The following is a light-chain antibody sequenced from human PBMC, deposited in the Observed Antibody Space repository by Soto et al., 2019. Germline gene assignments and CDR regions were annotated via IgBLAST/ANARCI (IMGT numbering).Light chain of an antibody. CDR3: QQYNNWPPRT. J-gene: IGKJ1*01. CDR2: AAS. Sequence: DIQMTQSPSSLSASVGDRVTITCRASQSIDSFLNWYQHRPGKAPKLLIYAASSLQSGVPSRFTGSGSGTDFTLTITSLQPEDFAVYYCQQYNNWPPRTFGQGTKVDIK. V-gene: IGKV1-39*01. CDR1: QSIDSF.